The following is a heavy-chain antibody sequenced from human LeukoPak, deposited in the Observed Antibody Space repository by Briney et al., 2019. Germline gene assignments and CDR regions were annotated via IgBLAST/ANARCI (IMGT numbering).Heavy chain of an antibody. CDR3: ARDFFHSSDSRPFDY. V-gene: IGHV3-21*01. CDR2: IFSRSESI. Sequence: GGSLRHSCAASGFTFGAYTINWVRQAPGKGLEWVSCIFSRSESILYADSVKGRFTISRDNAKNSLYLQMDSLRVEDTAVYYCARDFFHSSDSRPFDYWGQGTLVAVSS. J-gene: IGHJ4*02. D-gene: IGHD3-22*01. CDR1: GFTFGAYT.